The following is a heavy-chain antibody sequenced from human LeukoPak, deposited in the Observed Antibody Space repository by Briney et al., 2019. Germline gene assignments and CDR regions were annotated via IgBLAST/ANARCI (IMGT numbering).Heavy chain of an antibody. CDR2: IRQDGNEK. CDR1: GFTFRTYW. Sequence: GGSLRLSCAASGFTFRTYWMSWVRQAPGKGLEWVANIRQDGNEKYYVDSVMGRFTISRDNAKNSLYLQMNSLRAEDTAVYYCARDNRRIFGVVSLDCWGQGTLVTVSS. V-gene: IGHV3-7*01. CDR3: ARDNRRIFGVVSLDC. D-gene: IGHD3-3*01. J-gene: IGHJ4*02.